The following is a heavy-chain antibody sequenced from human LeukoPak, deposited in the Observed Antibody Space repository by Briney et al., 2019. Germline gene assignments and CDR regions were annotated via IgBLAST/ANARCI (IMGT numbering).Heavy chain of an antibody. J-gene: IGHJ4*02. CDR1: GFTFSSYA. D-gene: IGHD3-10*01. V-gene: IGHV3-23*01. Sequence: GGSLRLSCAASGFTFSSYAMSWVRQAPGRGLEWVSGISTSGNTYHADSVKGRFTISRDNCKNTVFLQMNSLRADDTAVYYCARSGQCDSWGQGTLVTVSS. CDR2: ISTSGNT. CDR3: ARSGQCDS.